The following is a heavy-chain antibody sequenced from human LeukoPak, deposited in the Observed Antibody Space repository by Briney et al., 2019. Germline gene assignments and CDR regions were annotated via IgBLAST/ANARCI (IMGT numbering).Heavy chain of an antibody. CDR3: ARVGSSTGGRAFDI. J-gene: IGHJ3*02. V-gene: IGHV1-18*01. Sequence: GASVKVSRKASGYTFTSYDINWVRQAPGQGLEWMGWISAYNGNTNYAQKLQGRVTMTTDTSTSTAYMELRSLRSDDTAVYYCARVGSSTGGRAFDIWGQGTMVTVSS. D-gene: IGHD2-2*01. CDR2: ISAYNGNT. CDR1: GYTFTSYD.